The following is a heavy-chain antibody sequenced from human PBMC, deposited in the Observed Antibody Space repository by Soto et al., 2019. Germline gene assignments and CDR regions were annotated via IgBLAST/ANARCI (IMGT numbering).Heavy chain of an antibody. CDR1: GGSISSGGYS. CDR2: VYYSGST. J-gene: IGHJ6*02. CDR3: ARDFGSGSNYYGMDV. D-gene: IGHD3-10*01. Sequence: SETLSLTCTVSGGSISSGGYSWSWIRQHPGKDLEWIGYVYYSGSTSYNPSLKSRVTISVDTSKKQFSLKLSSVTAADTAVYYCARDFGSGSNYYGMDVWGQGTTVTVSS. V-gene: IGHV4-31*03.